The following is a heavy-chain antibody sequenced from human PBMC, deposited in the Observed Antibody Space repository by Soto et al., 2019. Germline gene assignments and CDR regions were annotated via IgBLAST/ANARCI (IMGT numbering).Heavy chain of an antibody. J-gene: IGHJ4*02. V-gene: IGHV4-4*07. Sequence: SETLSLTCTVSGGSINTFYWSWVRQPAGKGLEWIGRIFSSGSTSFNPSLESRVAMSVDTSKTRFSLNLSSVTAAHMAVYYCAREGSYSAYNFAHGIQLWSFDFWGQGALVTVSS. CDR1: GGSINTFY. CDR2: IFSSGST. D-gene: IGHD5-12*01. CDR3: AREGSYSAYNFAHGIQLWSFDF.